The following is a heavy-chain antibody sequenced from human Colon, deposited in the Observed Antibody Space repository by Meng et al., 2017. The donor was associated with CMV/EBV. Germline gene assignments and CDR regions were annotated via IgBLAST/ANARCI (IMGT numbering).Heavy chain of an antibody. CDR3: AHGSGWLHDI. J-gene: IGHJ4*02. D-gene: IGHD6-19*01. CDR1: GFSLNESAVG. V-gene: IGHV2-5*02. CDR2: IYWDDNK. Sequence: CTFSGFSLNESAVGVGWIRQPPGKALEWLAFIYWDDNKYYQPSLQSRLTITKDTSKNHVALTMTNMDPVDTATYYCAHGSGWLHDIWGQGALVTVSS.